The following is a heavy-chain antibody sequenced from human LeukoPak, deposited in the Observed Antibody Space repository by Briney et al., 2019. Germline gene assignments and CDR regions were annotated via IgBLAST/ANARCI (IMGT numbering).Heavy chain of an antibody. CDR3: ARLPKITIFGVVTLGAFDI. V-gene: IGHV4-39*01. Sequence: SETLSLTCTVSGGSISSSSYYWGWIRQPPGKGLEWFGSIYYSGSTYYNPSLKSRVTISVDTSKNQFSLKLSSVTAADTAVYYCARLPKITIFGVVTLGAFDIWGQGTMVTVSS. J-gene: IGHJ3*02. CDR1: GGSISSSSYY. D-gene: IGHD3-3*01. CDR2: IYYSGST.